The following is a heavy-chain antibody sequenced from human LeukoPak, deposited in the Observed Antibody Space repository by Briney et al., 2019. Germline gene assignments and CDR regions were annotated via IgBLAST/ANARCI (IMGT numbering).Heavy chain of an antibody. Sequence: SETLSLTCTVSGGSISSSSYYWGWIRQPPGKGLEWIGSIYYSGSAYYNPSLKSRLTISVDTSKNQFSLKLSSVTAADTAVYYCAGPYYYDSSAYYQPFDYWGQGALIAVSS. CDR3: AGPYYYDSSAYYQPFDY. V-gene: IGHV4-39*01. CDR2: IYYSGSA. CDR1: GGSISSSSYY. J-gene: IGHJ4*02. D-gene: IGHD3-22*01.